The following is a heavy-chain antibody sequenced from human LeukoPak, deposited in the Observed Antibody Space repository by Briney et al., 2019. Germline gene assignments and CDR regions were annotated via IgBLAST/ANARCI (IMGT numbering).Heavy chain of an antibody. CDR2: IYYSGST. CDR1: GGSISSYY. V-gene: IGHV4-59*08. CDR3: ARQLWSGYYSHFDY. J-gene: IGHJ4*01. Sequence: PSVTLSFTCTVSGGSISSYYWSWIRQPPGKGLEWIGYIYYSGSTTYNPALKRRITITINTTKNKYSLKLSSVTTADTAVYYWARQLWSGYYSHFDYWGQGILVTVSS. D-gene: IGHD3-3*01.